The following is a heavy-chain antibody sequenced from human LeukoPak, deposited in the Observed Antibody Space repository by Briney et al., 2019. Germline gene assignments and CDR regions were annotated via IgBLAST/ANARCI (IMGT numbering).Heavy chain of an antibody. CDR3: ARTYCSGGSCPWLVFDY. V-gene: IGHV1-69*05. CDR2: IIPIFGTA. D-gene: IGHD2-15*01. Sequence: ASVKVSCKASRGTFSSYAISWVRQAPGQGLEWMGGIIPIFGTANYAQKFQGRVTITTDESTSTAYMELSSLRSEDTAVYYCARTYCSGGSCPWLVFDYWGQGTLVTVSS. J-gene: IGHJ4*02. CDR1: RGTFSSYA.